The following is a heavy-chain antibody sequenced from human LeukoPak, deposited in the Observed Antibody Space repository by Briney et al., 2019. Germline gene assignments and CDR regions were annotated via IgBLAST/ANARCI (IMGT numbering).Heavy chain of an antibody. D-gene: IGHD2-2*01. Sequence: GGSLRLSCAASGFTFSSYGMHWVRQAPGKGLEWVAFIRYDGSNKYYADSVKGRFTISRDNSKNTLYLRMNSLRAEDTALYYCAKDRHAPGRYCSSTTCFPFDPWGQGTLVTVSS. CDR3: AKDRHAPGRYCSSTTCFPFDP. CDR1: GFTFSSYG. V-gene: IGHV3-30*02. J-gene: IGHJ5*02. CDR2: IRYDGSNK.